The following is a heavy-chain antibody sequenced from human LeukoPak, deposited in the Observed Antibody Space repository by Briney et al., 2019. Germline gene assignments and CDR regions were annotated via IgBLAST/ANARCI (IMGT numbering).Heavy chain of an antibody. J-gene: IGHJ4*02. D-gene: IGHD3-10*02. Sequence: SETLSLTCAVYGGSFSGYYWSWIRQPPGKGLEWIGEINHCGSTNYNPSLKSRVTISVDTSKNQFSLKLSSVTAADTAVYYCARRMYYVYYFDYWGQGTLVTVSS. V-gene: IGHV4-34*01. CDR1: GGSFSGYY. CDR3: ARRMYYVYYFDY. CDR2: INHCGST.